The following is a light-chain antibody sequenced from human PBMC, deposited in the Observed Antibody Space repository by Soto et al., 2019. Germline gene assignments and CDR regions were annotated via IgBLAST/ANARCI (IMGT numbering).Light chain of an antibody. Sequence: EIVMTQSPATLSVSPGERATLACRASQSVNIYLAWYQQKPGQAPRLLIFGASSRATGIPARFSGSGSGTEFTLTISSLQPDDFATYYCQQYNSLWTFGQGTKVDIK. J-gene: IGKJ1*01. CDR1: QSVNIY. CDR3: QQYNSLWT. V-gene: IGKV3D-15*01. CDR2: GAS.